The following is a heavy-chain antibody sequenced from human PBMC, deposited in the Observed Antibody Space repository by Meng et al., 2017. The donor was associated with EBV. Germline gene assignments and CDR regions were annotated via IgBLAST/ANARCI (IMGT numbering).Heavy chain of an antibody. J-gene: IGHJ5*01. Sequence: GQLRGVGGGLVRPGGPLGLPFTAFVVSLTTYGVAGVGQAQGKGPGWVGGIGGSGGIINYADSVKGRFTISTDKSKNTLFLQMNSLRVEDTAIYYCAKSRGWDLLAWLDSWGHGTLVTVSS. V-gene: IGHV3-23*01. D-gene: IGHD2-15*01. CDR1: VVSLTTYG. CDR3: AKSRGWDLLAWLDS. CDR2: IGGSGGII.